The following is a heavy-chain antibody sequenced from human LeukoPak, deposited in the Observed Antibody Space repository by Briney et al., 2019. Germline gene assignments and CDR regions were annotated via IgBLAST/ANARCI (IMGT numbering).Heavy chain of an antibody. CDR2: ISSSSRDI. Sequence: PGGSLRLSCAASGFSFSSFSMNWVRQAPGKGLEWVSSISSSSRDIYYADSVKGRFTISRDNAKNSLYLQMNSLRAEDTALYYCAKDIRSMITVTPDYWGQGTLVTVSS. CDR1: GFSFSSFS. CDR3: AKDIRSMITVTPDY. V-gene: IGHV3-21*04. J-gene: IGHJ4*02. D-gene: IGHD4-17*01.